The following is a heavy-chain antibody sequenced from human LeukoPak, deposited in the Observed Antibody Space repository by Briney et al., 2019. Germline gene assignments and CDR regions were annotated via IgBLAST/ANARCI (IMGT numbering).Heavy chain of an antibody. D-gene: IGHD2-15*01. CDR1: GYTFTGYY. J-gene: IGHJ4*02. V-gene: IGHV1-2*02. CDR3: ASTSSSVVVVAATLQGFDY. Sequence: GASVKVSCKASGYTFTGYYMHWVRQAPGQGLEWMGWINPNSGGTNYAQKFQGRVTMTRDTSISTAYMELSRLRSDDTAVYYCASTSSSVVVVAATLQGFDYWGQGTLVTVSS. CDR2: INPNSGGT.